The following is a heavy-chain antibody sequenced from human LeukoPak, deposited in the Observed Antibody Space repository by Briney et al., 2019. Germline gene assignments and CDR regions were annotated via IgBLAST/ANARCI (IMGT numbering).Heavy chain of an antibody. V-gene: IGHV4-59*08. CDR1: GGSINISY. Sequence: SETLSLTCTVSGGSINISYWSWIRQPPGKGLQWIGYIYHRGSTNYNPSLKSRITVSVDTSKNQFSLKVTSVTAADTAVYYCARSGVFSGYDAFDIWGQGTMVTVSS. CDR3: ARSGVFSGYDAFDI. D-gene: IGHD3-9*01. CDR2: IYHRGST. J-gene: IGHJ3*02.